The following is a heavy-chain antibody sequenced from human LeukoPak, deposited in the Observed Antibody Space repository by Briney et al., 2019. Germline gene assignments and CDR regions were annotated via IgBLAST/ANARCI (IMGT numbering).Heavy chain of an antibody. CDR2: ISAYNGNT. CDR1: GYTFTSYG. J-gene: IGHJ6*03. V-gene: IGHV1-18*01. CDR3: ARDRTAVAGIAYYYYYYMDV. D-gene: IGHD6-19*01. Sequence: ASVKVSCKASGYTFTSYGISWVRQAPGQGLEWMGWISAYNGNTNYAQKLQGRVTMTTDTSTSTAYMELRSLRSDDTAVYYCARDRTAVAGIAYYYYYYMDVWGKGTTVTVSS.